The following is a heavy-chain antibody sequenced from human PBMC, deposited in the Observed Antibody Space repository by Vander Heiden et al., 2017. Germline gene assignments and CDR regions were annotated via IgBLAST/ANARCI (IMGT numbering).Heavy chain of an antibody. CDR1: GCTFRGYG. V-gene: IGHV3-33*01. CDR2: IWYDGSNK. D-gene: IGHD3-16*01. CDR3: ARDPAGDDTNLGVDY. Sequence: QVQLVESGGGVVQPGRSLGLSCAASGCTFRGYGMHWVRQAPGKGLEWVAVIWYDGSNKHYADSVKCRFTISRDNSKNTLYLQMNRLRAEDTAVYYCARDPAGDDTNLGVDYWGQGPLVTVYS. J-gene: IGHJ4*02.